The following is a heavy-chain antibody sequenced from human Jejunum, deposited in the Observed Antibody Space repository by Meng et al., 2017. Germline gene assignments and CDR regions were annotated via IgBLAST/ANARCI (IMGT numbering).Heavy chain of an antibody. J-gene: IGHJ5*02. V-gene: IGHV1-24*01. CDR3: ATANVLAGYYKGFHFDP. Sequence: ASVKVSCKVSGNTLTTLSMHWVRQAPGKGLEWMGGFDPEEGETIYAQNFQGRVTLTEDTSTDTAYMELSSLRSEDTAVYYCATANVLAGYYKGFHFDPWGQGTLVTVSS. CDR1: GNTLTTLS. D-gene: IGHD3-9*01. CDR2: FDPEEGET.